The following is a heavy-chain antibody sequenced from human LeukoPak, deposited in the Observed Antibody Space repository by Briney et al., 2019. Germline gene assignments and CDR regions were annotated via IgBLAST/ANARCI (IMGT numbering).Heavy chain of an antibody. CDR1: GYTFTSYD. D-gene: IGHD3-10*01. CDR3: ARDSYYYGSGSYYKARHAFDI. V-gene: IGHV1-8*01. J-gene: IGHJ3*02. CDR2: MNPNSGNT. Sequence: SVKVSCKASGYTFTSYDISWVRQATGQGLGWMGWMNPNSGNTGYAQKFQGRVTMTRNTSISTAYMELRSLRSDDTAVYYCARDSYYYGSGSYYKARHAFDIWGQGTMVTVSS.